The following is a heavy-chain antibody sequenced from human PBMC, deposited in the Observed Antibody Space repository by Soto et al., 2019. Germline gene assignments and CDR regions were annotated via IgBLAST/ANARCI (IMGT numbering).Heavy chain of an antibody. D-gene: IGHD6-6*01. Sequence: QVQLVQSGAEVKKPGASVKVFCKASGYTFTNYGINWVRQAPGQGLEWLGWVSAYNGERRYAQRVQARVIMTTDTSTTTAYMELRSLRSDDTAVYYCSRGTSIPDSGDYWGQGTLVTVSS. CDR1: GYTFTNYG. J-gene: IGHJ4*01. CDR2: VSAYNGER. V-gene: IGHV1-18*01. CDR3: SRGTSIPDSGDY.